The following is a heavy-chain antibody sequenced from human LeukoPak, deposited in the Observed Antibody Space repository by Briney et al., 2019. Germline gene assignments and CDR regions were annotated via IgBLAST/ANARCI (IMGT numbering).Heavy chain of an antibody. Sequence: GGSLRLSCAASGFTFSSYGMHWVRQAPGKGLEWVAVIWCGGSNKYYADSVKGLFTISRDNSKNTLYLQMNSLRAEDTAVYYCARGSATYYDYVWGSYPLDYWGQGTLVSVST. CDR2: IWCGGSNK. J-gene: IGHJ4*02. CDR3: ARGSATYYDYVWGSYPLDY. D-gene: IGHD3-16*02. CDR1: GFTFSSYG. V-gene: IGHV3-33*01.